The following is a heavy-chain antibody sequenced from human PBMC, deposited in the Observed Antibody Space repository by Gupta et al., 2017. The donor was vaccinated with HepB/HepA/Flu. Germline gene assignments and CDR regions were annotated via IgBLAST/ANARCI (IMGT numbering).Heavy chain of an antibody. V-gene: IGHV3-23*01. CDR2: ISGSGGST. D-gene: IGHD3-3*01. CDR3: AKAPPAVNFWSGYFYFDY. CDR1: GFTFSSYA. J-gene: IGHJ4*02. Sequence: EVQLLESGGGLVQPGGSLRLSCAASGFTFSSYAMSWVRQAPGKGLEWVSAISGSGGSTYYADSVKGRFTISRDNSKNTLYLQMNSLRAEDTAVYYCAKAPPAVNFWSGYFYFDYWGQGTLVTVSS.